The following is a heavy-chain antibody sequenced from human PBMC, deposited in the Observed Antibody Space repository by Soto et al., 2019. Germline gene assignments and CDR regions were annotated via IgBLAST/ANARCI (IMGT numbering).Heavy chain of an antibody. CDR1: GYTFTSYG. CDR3: ARDLYSSSPWNWFDP. CDR2: ISAYNGNT. V-gene: IGHV1-18*01. Sequence: VASVKVSCKASGYTFTSYGISWVRQAPGQGLEWMGWISAYNGNTNYAQKLQGRVTMTTDTSTSTAYMELRSLRSDDTAVYYCARDLYSSSPWNWFDPWGQGTLVTGSS. D-gene: IGHD6-13*01. J-gene: IGHJ5*02.